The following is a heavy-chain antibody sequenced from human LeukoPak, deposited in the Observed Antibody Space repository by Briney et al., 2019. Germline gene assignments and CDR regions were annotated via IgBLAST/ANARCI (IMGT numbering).Heavy chain of an antibody. CDR2: MYYSGST. CDR3: AKGPKPGAITMVRGVRSYYYYMDV. D-gene: IGHD3-10*01. Sequence: SETLSLTCSVSGGSISSYYWSWIRQPPGKGLEWIGYMYYSGSTNYNPSLKSRVTMSVDTSKNQFSLKLSSVTAADTAVYYCAKGPKPGAITMVRGVRSYYYYMDVWGKGTTVTISS. CDR1: GGSISSYY. V-gene: IGHV4-59*01. J-gene: IGHJ6*03.